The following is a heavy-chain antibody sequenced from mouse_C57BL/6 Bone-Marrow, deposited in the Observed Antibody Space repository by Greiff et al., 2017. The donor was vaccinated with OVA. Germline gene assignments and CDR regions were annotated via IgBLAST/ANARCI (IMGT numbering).Heavy chain of an antibody. J-gene: IGHJ1*03. CDR1: GFSLTSYG. D-gene: IGHD1-1*01. CDR2: IWSDGST. CDR3: ARHVYGSSYDWYFDV. Sequence: QVQLKESGPGLVAPSQSLSITCTVSGFSLTSYGVHWVRQPPGKGLEWLVVIWSDGSTTYNSALKSRLSISKDNSKSQVFLKMNSLQTDDTAMYSCARHVYGSSYDWYFDVWGTGTTVTVSS. V-gene: IGHV2-6-1*01.